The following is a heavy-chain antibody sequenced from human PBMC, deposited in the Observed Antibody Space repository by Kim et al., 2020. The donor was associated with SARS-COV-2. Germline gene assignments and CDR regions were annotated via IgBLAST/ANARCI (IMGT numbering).Heavy chain of an antibody. CDR3: AKVRIIAAAGTIDY. Sequence: GGSLRLSCAASGFTFSSYGMHWVRQAPGKGLEWVAVISYDGSNKYYADSVKGRFTISRDNSKNTLYLQMNSLRAEDTAVYYCAKVRIIAAAGTIDYWGQGTLVTVSS. J-gene: IGHJ4*02. CDR1: GFTFSSYG. D-gene: IGHD6-13*01. CDR2: ISYDGSNK. V-gene: IGHV3-30*18.